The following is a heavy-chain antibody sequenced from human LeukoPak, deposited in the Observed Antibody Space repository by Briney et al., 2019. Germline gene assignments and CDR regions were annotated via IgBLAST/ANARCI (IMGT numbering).Heavy chain of an antibody. CDR1: GGSISSYY. D-gene: IGHD6-13*01. Sequence: SETLSLTCTVSGGSISSYYWSWIRQPPGKGLEWIGYIYYSGSTNYNPSLKSRVTISLDTSKNQFSLKLSSVTAADTAVYYCARGGLGSSWWGEYFQHWGQGTLVTVSS. V-gene: IGHV4-59*08. J-gene: IGHJ1*01. CDR2: IYYSGST. CDR3: ARGGLGSSWWGEYFQH.